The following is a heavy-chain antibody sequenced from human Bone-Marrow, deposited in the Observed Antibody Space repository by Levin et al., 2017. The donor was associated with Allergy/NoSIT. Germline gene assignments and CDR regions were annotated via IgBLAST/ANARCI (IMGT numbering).Heavy chain of an antibody. CDR2: IKSKTDGGTT. CDR3: TIDSPPFVTSGWYGYFQH. J-gene: IGHJ1*01. CDR1: GLTLSDAW. V-gene: IGHV3-15*01. Sequence: GESLKISCAASGLTLSDAWMSWVRQAPGKGLEWVGRIKSKTDGGTTDFPAPVKGRFSISRDDSKNTVFLQINSLKTEDTAVYYCTIDSPPFVTSGWYGYFQHWGQGTLVTVSS. D-gene: IGHD6-19*01.